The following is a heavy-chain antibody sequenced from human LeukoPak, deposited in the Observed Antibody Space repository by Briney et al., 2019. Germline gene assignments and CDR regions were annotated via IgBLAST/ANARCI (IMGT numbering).Heavy chain of an antibody. D-gene: IGHD4-17*01. CDR3: ARQGTVTIYYYYYYGMDV. V-gene: IGHV4-39*01. J-gene: IGHJ6*02. Sequence: SETLSLTCTVSGGSISSSSYYWGWIRQPPGKGLEWIGSIYYSGSTYYNPSLKSRVTISVDTSKNQFSLKLSSVTAADTAVYHCARQGTVTIYYYYYYGMDVWGQGTTVTVSS. CDR2: IYYSGST. CDR1: GGSISSSSYY.